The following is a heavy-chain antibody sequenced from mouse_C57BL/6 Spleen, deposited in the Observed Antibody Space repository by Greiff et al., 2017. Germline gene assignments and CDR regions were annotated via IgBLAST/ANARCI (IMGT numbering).Heavy chain of an antibody. D-gene: IGHD2-1*01. CDR1: GFTFSDYG. CDR2: ISSGSSTI. J-gene: IGHJ3*01. Sequence: EVQLQESGGGLVKPGGSLKLSCAASGFTFSDYGMHWVRQAPEKGLEWVAYISSGSSTIYYADTVKGRFTISRDNAKNTLFLKMTSLRSEDTAMYYCAREGNSAWFAYWGQGTLVTVSA. V-gene: IGHV5-17*01. CDR3: AREGNSAWFAY.